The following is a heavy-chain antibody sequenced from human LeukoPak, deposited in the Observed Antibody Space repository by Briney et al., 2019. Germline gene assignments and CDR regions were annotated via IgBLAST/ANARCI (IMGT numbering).Heavy chain of an antibody. D-gene: IGHD6-6*01. CDR3: ARSIAARPFDY. Sequence: SVKVSCKASGGTFSSYAISWVRQAPGQGLEWTGRIIPILGIANYAQKFQGRVTITADKSTSTAYMELSSLRSEDTAVYYCARSIAARPFDYWGQGTLVTVSS. V-gene: IGHV1-69*04. CDR2: IIPILGIA. J-gene: IGHJ4*02. CDR1: GGTFSSYA.